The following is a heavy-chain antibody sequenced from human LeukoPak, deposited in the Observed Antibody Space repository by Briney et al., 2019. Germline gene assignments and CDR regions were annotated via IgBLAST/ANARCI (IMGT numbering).Heavy chain of an antibody. Sequence: GGPLRLSCAASGFTFSSFGMHWVRQAPGKGLEWVAAISNDASKNYYADSVNGRFTISRDNSKNTLYLLVNTLRGEDTAVYYCAKEMGSRSSLFYFDHWGQGTLLTVSS. CDR1: GFTFSSFG. CDR2: ISNDASKN. D-gene: IGHD3-10*01. CDR3: AKEMGSRSSLFYFDH. V-gene: IGHV3-30*18. J-gene: IGHJ4*01.